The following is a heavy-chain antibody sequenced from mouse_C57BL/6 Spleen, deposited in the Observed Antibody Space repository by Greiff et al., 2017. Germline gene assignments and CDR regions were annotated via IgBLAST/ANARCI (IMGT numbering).Heavy chain of an antibody. CDR2: IYPGDGDT. CDR3: ARNYGSRKWYFDV. CDR1: GYAFSSSW. J-gene: IGHJ1*03. D-gene: IGHD1-1*01. Sequence: QVQLKESGPELVKPGASVKISCKASGYAFSSSWMNWVKQRPGKGLEWIGRIYPGDGDTNYNGKFKGKATLTADKSSSTAYMQLSSLTSEDSAVYFCARNYGSRKWYFDVWGTGTTVTVSS. V-gene: IGHV1-82*01.